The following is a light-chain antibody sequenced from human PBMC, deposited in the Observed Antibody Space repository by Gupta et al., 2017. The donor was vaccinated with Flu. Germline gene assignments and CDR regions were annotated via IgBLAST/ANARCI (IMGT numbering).Light chain of an antibody. J-gene: IGKJ4*01. V-gene: IGKV3D-15*01. CDR1: QSVSSN. CDR2: GAS. CDR3: QQYNNWPLT. Sequence: EIVMTQSPATRSGSQGERATLSCRASQSVSSNLAWYQQKPGQATMLLIFGASTRATGIPARFSGGGSGTEFTLTISGLQSEDFAFYYGQQYNNWPLTFGGGTKVEIK.